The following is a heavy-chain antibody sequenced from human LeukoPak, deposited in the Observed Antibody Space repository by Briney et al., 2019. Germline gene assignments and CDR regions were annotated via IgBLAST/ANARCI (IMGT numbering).Heavy chain of an antibody. J-gene: IGHJ6*03. V-gene: IGHV1-2*02. D-gene: IGHD5-12*01. Sequence: ASVKVSCKASGYTFTGYYMHWVRQAPGQGLEWMGWINPNSGGTNYAQKFQGRVTMTRDTSISTAYMELSRLRSDDTAVYYCARDKGSLAVLSINYYYYYMDVWGQGTLVTVSS. CDR3: ARDKGSLAVLSINYYYYYMDV. CDR1: GYTFTGYY. CDR2: INPNSGGT.